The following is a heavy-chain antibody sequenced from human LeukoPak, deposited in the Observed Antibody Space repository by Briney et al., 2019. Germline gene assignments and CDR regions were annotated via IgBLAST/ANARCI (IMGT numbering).Heavy chain of an antibody. CDR1: GGTFSSYA. CDR3: VGGAPNWGFDH. CDR2: IIPIFGTA. D-gene: IGHD7-27*01. J-gene: IGHJ4*02. Sequence: SVKVSCKASGGTFSSYAISWVRQAPGQGLEWMGGIIPIFGTANYAQKFQGRVTITADESTSTAYMELTSLRSEDTAVYYCVGGAPNWGFDHWGQGTLVTVSS. V-gene: IGHV1-69*01.